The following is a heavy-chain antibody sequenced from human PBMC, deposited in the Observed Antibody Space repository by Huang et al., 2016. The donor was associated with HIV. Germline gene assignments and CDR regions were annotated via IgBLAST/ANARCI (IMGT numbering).Heavy chain of an antibody. D-gene: IGHD3-22*01. J-gene: IGHJ3*02. CDR2: IYDSGSP. CDR1: GGSITSSSYY. V-gene: IGHV4-39*01. Sequence: LQLQGSGPGLVKPSETLSLTCTVSGGSITSSSYYWGWIRQPPGKGLEWVGSIYDSGSPDYNPSLKSRVTVSVDTSKNQFSLKLSSVTAADTAVYYCARHFSYYDSSGYTPWDAFDIWGQGTMVTVSS. CDR3: ARHFSYYDSSGYTPWDAFDI.